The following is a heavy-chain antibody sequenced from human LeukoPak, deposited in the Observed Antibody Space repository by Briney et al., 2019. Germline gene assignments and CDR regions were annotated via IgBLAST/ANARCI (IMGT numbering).Heavy chain of an antibody. D-gene: IGHD4-17*01. CDR1: GYTFTSYY. CDR3: ARTVTTSSYYFDY. Sequence: ASVKVSCKASGYTFTSYYMHWVRQAPGQGLEWMGWISGYDGNTNYAQKLRGRVTMTTDTSTSTAYMDLRSLRSDDTALYCCARTVTTSSYYFDYWGQGTLVTVSS. CDR2: ISGYDGNT. V-gene: IGHV1-18*04. J-gene: IGHJ4*02.